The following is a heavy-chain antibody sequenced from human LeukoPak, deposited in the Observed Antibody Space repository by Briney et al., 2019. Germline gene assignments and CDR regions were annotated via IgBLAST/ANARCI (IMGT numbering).Heavy chain of an antibody. D-gene: IGHD3-22*01. CDR1: GYTFTSYD. V-gene: IGHV1-2*02. J-gene: IGHJ4*02. Sequence: GASVKVSCKASGYTFTSYDINWVRQAPGQGLEWMGWINANSGGTNYAQKFQGRVTMTRDTSISTAYMELSRLRSDDTAVYYCASFVDYYDSSGYYYWGQGTLVTVSS. CDR3: ASFVDYYDSSGYYY. CDR2: INANSGGT.